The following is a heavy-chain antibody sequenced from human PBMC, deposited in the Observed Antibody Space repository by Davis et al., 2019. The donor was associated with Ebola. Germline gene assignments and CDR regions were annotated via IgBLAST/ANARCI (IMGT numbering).Heavy chain of an antibody. CDR2: IYHSGST. D-gene: IGHD3-9*01. Sequence: MPSETLSLTCTVSGGSISSSSYYWGWIRQPPGKGLEWIGSIYHSGSTYYNPSLKSRVTISVDTSKNQFSLKLSSVTAADTAVYYCARVYYDILTGLTLFDYWGQGTLVTVSS. CDR3: ARVYYDILTGLTLFDY. J-gene: IGHJ4*02. CDR1: GGSISSSSYY. V-gene: IGHV4-39*07.